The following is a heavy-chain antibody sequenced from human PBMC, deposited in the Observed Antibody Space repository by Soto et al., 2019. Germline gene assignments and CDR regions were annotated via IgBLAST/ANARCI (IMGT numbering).Heavy chain of an antibody. V-gene: IGHV1-18*01. CDR2: ISAYNGNT. Sequence: ASVKVSCKASGYTFTIYVISWVRQAPGQGLEWMGWISAYNGNTNYAQKLQGRVTMTTDTSTSTAYMELRSLRSDDTAVYYCARWLQVKDYYYGMDVWGQGTTVTVSS. CDR3: ARWLQVKDYYYGMDV. J-gene: IGHJ6*02. CDR1: GYTFTIYV. D-gene: IGHD5-12*01.